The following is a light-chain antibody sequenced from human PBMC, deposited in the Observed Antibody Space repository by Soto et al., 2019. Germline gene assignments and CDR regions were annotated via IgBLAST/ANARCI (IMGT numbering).Light chain of an antibody. CDR2: EVN. J-gene: IGLJ1*01. CDR1: SSDVGSYTY. CDR3: SSYTSSSTLYV. V-gene: IGLV2-14*01. Sequence: QSALTQPASVSGSARQSITISCTGASSDVGSYTYVSWYQQHPGKAPKLMIYEVNNRPSGVSNRFSGSKSGNTASPTISGLXAEDEADYYCSSYTSSSTLYVFGTGTKVTVL.